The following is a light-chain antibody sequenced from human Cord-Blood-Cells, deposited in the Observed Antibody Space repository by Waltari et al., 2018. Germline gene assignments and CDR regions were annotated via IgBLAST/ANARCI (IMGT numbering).Light chain of an antibody. CDR1: SSDVGSYNR. CDR3: SSYTSSSILVV. Sequence: QSALTQPPSVSGSPGQSVTISCTGTSSDVGSYNRVSWYQQPPGTAPKLMIYEVGNRPSGVPDRFSGSKSGTTASLTISGLQAEDEADYYCSSYTSSSILVVFGGGTKLTVL. V-gene: IGLV2-18*02. J-gene: IGLJ2*01. CDR2: EVG.